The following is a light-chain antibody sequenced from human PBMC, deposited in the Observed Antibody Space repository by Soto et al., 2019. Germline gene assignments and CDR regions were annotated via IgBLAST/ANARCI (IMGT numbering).Light chain of an antibody. V-gene: IGKV3-15*01. CDR1: RGISSN. J-gene: IGKJ1*01. Sequence: IVMTQSPATLSVSPGERATLSCRASRGISSNLAWYQQKPGQAPRLLXYEASTRATGVPARFSGSGSGTELALTISSLQSEDFAVYYCHQYNTWPPWTFGQGTKVDIK. CDR2: EAS. CDR3: HQYNTWPPWT.